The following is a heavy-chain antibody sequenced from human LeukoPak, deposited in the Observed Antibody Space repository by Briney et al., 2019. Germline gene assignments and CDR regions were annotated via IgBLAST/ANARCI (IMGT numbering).Heavy chain of an antibody. CDR2: ISYDGSNK. D-gene: IGHD4-17*01. CDR1: GFTFSSYW. V-gene: IGHV3-30*18. Sequence: GGSLRLSCAASGFTFSSYWMSRVRQAPGKGLEWVAVISYDGSNKYYADSAKGRFTISRDNSKNTLYLQMNSLRAEDTAVYYCAKDKYYGDYVGLFDYWGQGTLVTVSS. J-gene: IGHJ4*02. CDR3: AKDKYYGDYVGLFDY.